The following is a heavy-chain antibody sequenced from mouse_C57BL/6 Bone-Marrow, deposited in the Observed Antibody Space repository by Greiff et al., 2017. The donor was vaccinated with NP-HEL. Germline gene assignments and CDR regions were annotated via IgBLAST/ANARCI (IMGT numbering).Heavy chain of an antibody. CDR2: ISDGGSYT. V-gene: IGHV5-4*03. CDR1: GFTFSSYA. J-gene: IGHJ1*03. CDR3: ARRGLRPYWYFDV. D-gene: IGHD2-4*01. Sequence: EVKLVESGGGLVKPGGSLKLSCAASGFTFSSYAMSWVRQTPEKRLAWVATISDGGSYTYYPDNVKGRFTISRDNAKNNLYLQMSHLKSEDTAMYYCARRGLRPYWYFDVWGTGTTVTVSS.